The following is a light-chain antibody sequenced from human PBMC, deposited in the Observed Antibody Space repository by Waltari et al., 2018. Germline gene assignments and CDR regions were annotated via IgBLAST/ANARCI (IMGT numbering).Light chain of an antibody. CDR1: QSISSH. CDR3: QQPPLT. V-gene: IGKV3-11*01. J-gene: IGKJ4*01. Sequence: IVLTPSPGPLSLSQGDRAPRSCRASQSISSHVAWYQQKPGQAPRLLICDASKRATGIPARFSGSGSGTDFTLTISSLEPEDFAVYYCQQPPLTFGGGTKVEI. CDR2: DAS.